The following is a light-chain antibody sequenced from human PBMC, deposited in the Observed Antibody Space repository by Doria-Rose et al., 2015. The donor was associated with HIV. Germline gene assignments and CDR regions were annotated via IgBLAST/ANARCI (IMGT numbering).Light chain of an antibody. Sequence: DIQMTQSPSSLSAFVGDRITITCQASQDINTYLNWYQLKPGTAPKLLIYDAFNLETGVPSRFSGGGSGTHFTFTISSLQPEDIATYYCQQYDDLPYTFGQGTRLEIK. CDR1: QDINTY. J-gene: IGKJ2*01. CDR2: DAF. V-gene: IGKV1-33*01. CDR3: QQYDDLPYT.